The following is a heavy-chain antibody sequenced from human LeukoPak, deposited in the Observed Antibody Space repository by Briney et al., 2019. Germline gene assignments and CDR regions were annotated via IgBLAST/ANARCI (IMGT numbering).Heavy chain of an antibody. V-gene: IGHV3-21*01. Sequence: GGSLRLSCAASGFTFSSYSMNWVRQAPGKGLEWVSSISSRSTYIYHADSVKGRFTISRDNAKNSLFLQMNSLRAEDTAVYFCAKSTRAVMAMMDVWGKGTTVTVSS. D-gene: IGHD3-16*01. J-gene: IGHJ6*04. CDR2: ISSRSTYI. CDR1: GFTFSSYS. CDR3: AKSTRAVMAMMDV.